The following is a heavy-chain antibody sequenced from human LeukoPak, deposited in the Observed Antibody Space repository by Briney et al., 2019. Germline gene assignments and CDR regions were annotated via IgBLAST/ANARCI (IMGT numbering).Heavy chain of an antibody. Sequence: GGSLRLSCAASGFTFSSYNMNWVRQAPGKGLEWVSSIGSSSSYIYYADSVKGRFTISRDNAKNSLYLQMNSLRAEDTALYYCAKEDGNQLLSEGYFQHWGQGTLVTVSS. D-gene: IGHD2-2*01. V-gene: IGHV3-21*04. CDR3: AKEDGNQLLSEGYFQH. CDR2: IGSSSSYI. J-gene: IGHJ1*01. CDR1: GFTFSSYN.